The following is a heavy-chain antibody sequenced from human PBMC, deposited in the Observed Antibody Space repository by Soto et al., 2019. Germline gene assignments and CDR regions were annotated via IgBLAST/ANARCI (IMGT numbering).Heavy chain of an antibody. CDR2: IGTAGDT. Sequence: EVQLVESGGGLVQPGGSLRLSCAASGFTFSSYDMHWVRQATGKGLEWVSAIGTAGDTYYPCSVKGRFTISRENAKYSLYLQMNSLRAEDTAEYYCVIPSSIAVACTHLDYWYFDLWGRGTLVTVSS. CDR1: GFTFSSYD. J-gene: IGHJ2*01. V-gene: IGHV3-13*01. CDR3: VIPSSIAVACTHLDYWYFDL. D-gene: IGHD6-19*01.